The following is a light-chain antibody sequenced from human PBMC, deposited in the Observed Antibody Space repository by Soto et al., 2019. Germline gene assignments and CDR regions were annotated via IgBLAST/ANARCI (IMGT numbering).Light chain of an antibody. CDR1: RDISSS. V-gene: IGKV1-27*01. Sequence: DVQMTQSPSSLSASVGDRVTITCRASRDISSSLAWYQQKPGKVPKLLIYAASTLHAGVQSRFSGSGSGTVFTLTINSLQPEDVATYYCQKYNSAHNTFGRGTRLEIK. CDR2: AAS. J-gene: IGKJ2*01. CDR3: QKYNSAHNT.